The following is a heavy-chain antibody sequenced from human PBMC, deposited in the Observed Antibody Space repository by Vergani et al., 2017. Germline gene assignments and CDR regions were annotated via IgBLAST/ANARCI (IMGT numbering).Heavy chain of an antibody. CDR1: GFSFNSYW. J-gene: IGHJ2*01. CDR2: IKSDGSIT. Sequence: DVHLAESGGGFFQPGGSLRLSCSASGFSFNSYWMHWVRQVPGKGLLWVSRIKSDGSITAYADSVKGRFTISRDNAQNTLYLQMNSLRVEDTAVYYCVRLPRGPWNFDLGGRGTLITVSS. V-gene: IGHV3-74*03. CDR3: VRLPRGPWNFDL.